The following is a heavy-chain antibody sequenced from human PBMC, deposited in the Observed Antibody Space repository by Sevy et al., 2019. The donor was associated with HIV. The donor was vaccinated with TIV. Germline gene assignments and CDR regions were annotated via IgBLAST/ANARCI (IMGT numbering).Heavy chain of an antibody. Sequence: GGSLRLSCAASGFFFSTSPMHWVRQAPGKGLEWVAILSYDDSDENYAYSVKCRFTISRANSKNTLYLQMNSLRTEDTAVYYCAKDDLGSIDYWGQGTLVTVSS. CDR3: AKDDLGSIDY. CDR1: GFFFSTSP. J-gene: IGHJ4*02. CDR2: LSYDDSDE. D-gene: IGHD3-10*01. V-gene: IGHV3-30-3*02.